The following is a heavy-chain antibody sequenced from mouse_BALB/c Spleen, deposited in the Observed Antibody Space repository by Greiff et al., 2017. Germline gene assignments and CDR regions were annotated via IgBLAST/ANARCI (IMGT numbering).Heavy chain of an antibody. CDR1: GFNIKDTY. V-gene: IGHV14-3*02. Sequence: EVKLVESGAELVKPGASVKLSCTASGFNIKDTYMHWVKQRPEQGLEWIGRIDPANGNTKYDPKFQGKATITADTSSNTAYLQLSSLTSEDTAVYYCARSYYGYAMDYWGQGTSVTVSS. CDR3: ARSYYGYAMDY. J-gene: IGHJ4*01. CDR2: IDPANGNT. D-gene: IGHD1-1*01.